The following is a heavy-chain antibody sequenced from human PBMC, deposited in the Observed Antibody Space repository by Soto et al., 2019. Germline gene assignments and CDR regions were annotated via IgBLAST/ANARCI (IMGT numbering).Heavy chain of an antibody. CDR1: GDSYSISTYS. D-gene: IGHD2-2*01. Sequence: PSETLSLTCTMSGDSYSISTYSGSWIRQPPGKALQWIGFIYPSGVTSYNPSLASRVSISLDRSNNQCSLKLKSVTAADTAVYFCAGMPYPCGLRFDPWGPGTLVTVSS. CDR2: IYPSGVT. J-gene: IGHJ5*02. V-gene: IGHV4-30-2*01. CDR3: AGMPYPCGLRFDP.